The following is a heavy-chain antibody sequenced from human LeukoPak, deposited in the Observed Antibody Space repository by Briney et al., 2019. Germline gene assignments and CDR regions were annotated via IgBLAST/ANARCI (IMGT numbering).Heavy chain of an antibody. Sequence: GGSLRLSCAASGFNFSTYAMSWVRQAPGKGLEWVSSISGGGDITYYADSEKGRFTISRDNSKNTLYLQMNSLRAEDTAVYYCVRDDDRPDNGLDYWGQGTLVTVSS. CDR3: VRDDDRPDNGLDY. CDR2: ISGGGDIT. D-gene: IGHD3-22*01. J-gene: IGHJ4*02. V-gene: IGHV3-23*01. CDR1: GFNFSTYA.